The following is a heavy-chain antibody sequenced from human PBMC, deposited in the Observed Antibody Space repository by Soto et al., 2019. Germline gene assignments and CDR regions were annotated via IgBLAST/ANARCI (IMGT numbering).Heavy chain of an antibody. J-gene: IGHJ4*02. D-gene: IGHD1-7*01. CDR2: INHSGST. CDR1: GGSFSGYY. Sequence: SETLSLTCAVYGGSFSGYYWSGIRKPPGKGLEWIGEINHSGSTNYNPSLKSRVTISVDTSKNQFSLKLSSVTAADTAVYYCWAIGITGTTGDYRGQGTLVTVSS. CDR3: WAIGITGTTGDY. V-gene: IGHV4-34*01.